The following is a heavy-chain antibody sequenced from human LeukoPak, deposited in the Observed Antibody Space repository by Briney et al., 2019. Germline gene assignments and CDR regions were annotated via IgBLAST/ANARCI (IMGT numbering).Heavy chain of an antibody. V-gene: IGHV3-30*03. CDR2: ISTDGSNK. Sequence: EGSLRLSCAASGSTFSYYGLHWVRQAPGKGLEWVALISTDGSNKDYADSVKGRFTISRDSSKNTLYLQMNSLRVEDTAVYYCAREGRKGFRGYDSVDYWGQGTLVTVSS. J-gene: IGHJ4*02. CDR1: GSTFSYYG. CDR3: AREGRKGFRGYDSVDY. D-gene: IGHD5-12*01.